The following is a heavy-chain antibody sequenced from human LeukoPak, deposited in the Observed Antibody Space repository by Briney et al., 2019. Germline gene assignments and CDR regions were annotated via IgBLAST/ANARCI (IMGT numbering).Heavy chain of an antibody. CDR3: ARQFCSSTSCYADKVDY. J-gene: IGHJ4*02. D-gene: IGHD2-2*01. CDR2: IYYSGST. CDR1: GGFISSSSYY. V-gene: IGHV4-39*01. Sequence: SETLSLTCTVSGGFISSSSYYWGWIRQPPGKGLEWIGSIYYSGSTYYNPSLKSRVTISVDTSKNQFSLKLSSVTAADTAVYYCARQFCSSTSCYADKVDYWGQGTLVTVSS.